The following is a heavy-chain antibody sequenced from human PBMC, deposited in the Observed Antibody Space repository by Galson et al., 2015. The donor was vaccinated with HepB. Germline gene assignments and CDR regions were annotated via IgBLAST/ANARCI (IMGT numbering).Heavy chain of an antibody. V-gene: IGHV4-39*07. J-gene: IGHJ4*02. D-gene: IGHD2-21*02. CDR2: IYYSGST. CDR1: GGSISSSSYY. Sequence: ETLSLTCTVSGGSISSSSYYWGWIRQPPGKGLEWIGSIYYSGSTYYNPSLKSRVTISVDTSKNQFSLKLSSVTAADTAVYYCARVGGEVTAIHHFDYWGQGTLVTVSS. CDR3: ARVGGEVTAIHHFDY.